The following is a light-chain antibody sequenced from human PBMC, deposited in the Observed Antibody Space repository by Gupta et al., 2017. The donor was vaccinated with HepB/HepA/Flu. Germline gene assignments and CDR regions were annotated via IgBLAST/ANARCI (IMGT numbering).Light chain of an antibody. CDR1: RSIGAY. J-gene: IGKJ2*01. CDR2: GAS. CDR3: QQSYIIPYT. V-gene: IGKV1-39*01. Sequence: DIQMTQSPSSLSASVGDRVTITCRARRSIGAYIKWYQQKPGRAPRLFIDGASNLQTGVPSRFSGRGSGTDFTLTISRLQPEDVATFYCQQSYIIPYTVGQGTKVEI.